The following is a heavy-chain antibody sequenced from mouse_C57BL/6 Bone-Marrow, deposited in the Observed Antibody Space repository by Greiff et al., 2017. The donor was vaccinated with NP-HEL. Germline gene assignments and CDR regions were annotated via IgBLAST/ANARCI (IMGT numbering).Heavy chain of an antibody. CDR2: LYPGSGST. CDR1: GYTFTSYW. Sequence: VQLQQPGAELVKPGASVKMSCKASGYTFTSYWITWVKQRPGQGLEWIGDLYPGSGSTNYNEKFKSKATLTVDTASSTAYMQLSSLTSEDSAVYYCARSGITTVVATDFDYWGQGTTLTVSS. J-gene: IGHJ2*01. CDR3: ARSGITTVVATDFDY. D-gene: IGHD1-1*01. V-gene: IGHV1-55*01.